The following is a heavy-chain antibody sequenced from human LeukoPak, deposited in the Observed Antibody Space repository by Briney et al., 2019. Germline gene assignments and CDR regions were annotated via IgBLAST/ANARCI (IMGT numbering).Heavy chain of an antibody. D-gene: IGHD2-15*01. CDR1: GYTFSSYD. CDR3: AGGYCTGNSCYYFDY. Sequence: ASVKVSCKASGYTFSSYDITWVRQAPGQGLEWMGWISANNGNTNHAQKLQGRVTMTTDTSTSTAYMELRSLRSDDTAVYYCAGGYCTGNSCYYFDYWGQGTLVTVSS. V-gene: IGHV1-18*01. CDR2: ISANNGNT. J-gene: IGHJ4*02.